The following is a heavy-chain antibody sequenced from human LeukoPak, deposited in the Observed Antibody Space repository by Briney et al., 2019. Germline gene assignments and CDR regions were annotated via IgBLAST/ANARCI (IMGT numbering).Heavy chain of an antibody. CDR2: ISYDGSNK. CDR3: AKESGSGWYDFDY. J-gene: IGHJ4*02. CDR1: GFTFSSYG. V-gene: IGHV3-30*18. Sequence: QPGGSLRLSCEASGFTFSSYGMRWVRQAPGKGLEWVAVISYDGSNKYYVDSVRGRFTISRDNSKNTLYLQMNSLRAEDTAVYYCAKESGSGWYDFDYWGQGTLVTVSS. D-gene: IGHD6-19*01.